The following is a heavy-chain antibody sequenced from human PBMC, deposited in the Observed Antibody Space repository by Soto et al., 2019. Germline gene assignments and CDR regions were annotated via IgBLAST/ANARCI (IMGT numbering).Heavy chain of an antibody. CDR2: IIPIYGTA. CDR3: AKDRGADWESYYYYAMDV. J-gene: IGHJ6*02. CDR1: GGTFSSFT. D-gene: IGHD3-10*01. Sequence: QVQLVQSGAEVKKPGSSVKVSCKASGGTFSSFTINWVRLAPGQGLEWMGGIIPIYGTANYALSFQGRITITADDSSNTTYMELSSLRSEDTAIYYCAKDRGADWESYYYYAMDVWGQGTTVTVSS. V-gene: IGHV1-69*01.